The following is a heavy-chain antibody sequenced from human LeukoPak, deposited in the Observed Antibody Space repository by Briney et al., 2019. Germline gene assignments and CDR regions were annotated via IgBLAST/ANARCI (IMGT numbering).Heavy chain of an antibody. D-gene: IGHD1-1*01. CDR1: GYTFTSYG. Sequence: ASVKVSCKASGYTFTSYGISWVRQAPGQGLEWMGWISAYNGNTNYAQKLQGRVTMTTDTSTSTAYMELRSLRSDDTAVYYCARDRTTGTTQRVFYYYYYMDVRGKGTTVTVSS. V-gene: IGHV1-18*01. CDR2: ISAYNGNT. CDR3: ARDRTTGTTQRVFYYYYYMDV. J-gene: IGHJ6*03.